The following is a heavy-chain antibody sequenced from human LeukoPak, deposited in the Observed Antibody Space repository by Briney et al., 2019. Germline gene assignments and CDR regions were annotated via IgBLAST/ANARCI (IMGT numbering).Heavy chain of an antibody. CDR3: ARDLGPWEAGPCDY. CDR1: GDSFSSVTDY. J-gene: IGHJ4*02. V-gene: IGHV4-39*07. CDR2: IYYSGST. D-gene: IGHD1-26*01. Sequence: SETLSLTCTVSGDSFSSVTDYWAWIRQPPGKGLEWIGSIYYSGSTYYNPSLKSRVTISVDTSKNQFSLKLSSVTAADTAVYYCARDLGPWEAGPCDYWGQGTLVTVSS.